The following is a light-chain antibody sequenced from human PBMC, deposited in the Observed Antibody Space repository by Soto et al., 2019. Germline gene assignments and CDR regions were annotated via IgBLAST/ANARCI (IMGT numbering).Light chain of an antibody. Sequence: DIQMTQSPSTLSASVGDRVTITCRSSQSISFWLAWYQQKPGKAPKLLIYDASTLYSGVPSRFSGSRSGTEFTHTISSLQPDDFASYYCQQYNSFAPYSIGQGTKLEI. CDR3: QQYNSFAPYS. V-gene: IGKV1-5*01. CDR1: QSISFW. J-gene: IGKJ2*03. CDR2: DAS.